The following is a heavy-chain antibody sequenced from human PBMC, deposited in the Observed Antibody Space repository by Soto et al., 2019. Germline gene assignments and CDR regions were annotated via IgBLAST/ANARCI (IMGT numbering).Heavy chain of an antibody. J-gene: IGHJ6*02. Sequence: ASVKVSCKASGYTFTGYYMHWVRQAPGQGLEWMGWINPNSGGTNYAQKFQGWVTMTRDTSISTAYMELSSLRSDDTAVYYCARDLIVVPAATGGYYYYGMDVWGQGTTVTVSS. CDR2: INPNSGGT. CDR1: GYTFTGYY. CDR3: ARDLIVVPAATGGYYYYGMDV. D-gene: IGHD2-2*01. V-gene: IGHV1-2*04.